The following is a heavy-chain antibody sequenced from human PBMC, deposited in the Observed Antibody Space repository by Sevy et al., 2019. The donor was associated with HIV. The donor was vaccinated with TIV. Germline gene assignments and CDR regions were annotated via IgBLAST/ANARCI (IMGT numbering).Heavy chain of an antibody. D-gene: IGHD2-15*01. CDR3: ARGHGDYCSAVSCYPDDGMDV. CDR1: GDSISSYY. J-gene: IGHJ6*02. Sequence: SETLSLTCTVSGDSISSYYWSWIRQPAGKGLEWIGRIYTTGSTNYNPSLNSRVTMSVDTSKNQFSLRLTSVTAAETAVYYCARGHGDYCSAVSCYPDDGMDVWGQGTTVTVSS. CDR2: IYTTGST. V-gene: IGHV4-4*07.